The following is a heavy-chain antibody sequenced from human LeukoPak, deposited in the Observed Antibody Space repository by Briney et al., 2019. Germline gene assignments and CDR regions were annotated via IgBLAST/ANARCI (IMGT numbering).Heavy chain of an antibody. Sequence: ASVKVSCKASGYTFTSYAMNWVRQAPGKGLEWMGGFDPEDGETIYAQKFQGRVTMTEDTSTDTAYMELSSLRSEDTAVYYCATSPNDYWGQGTLVTVSS. CDR3: ATSPNDY. CDR2: FDPEDGET. J-gene: IGHJ4*02. V-gene: IGHV1-24*01. CDR1: GYTFTSYA.